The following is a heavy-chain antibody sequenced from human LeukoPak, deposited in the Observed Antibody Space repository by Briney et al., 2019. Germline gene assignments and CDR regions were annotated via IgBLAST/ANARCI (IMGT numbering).Heavy chain of an antibody. CDR3: ARGPTRANSSDF. V-gene: IGHV3-7*04. J-gene: IGHJ4*02. CDR1: GFTFSSYW. CDR2: IKQDGSEN. Sequence: PGGSLRLSCVVSGFTFSSYWMTWVRQAPGKGLEWVANIKQDGSENYYVDSVKGRFTISRDNAKNSLYLQMNSLRAEDTAVYYCARGPTRANSSDFWGQGTLVTVSS. D-gene: IGHD2/OR15-2a*01.